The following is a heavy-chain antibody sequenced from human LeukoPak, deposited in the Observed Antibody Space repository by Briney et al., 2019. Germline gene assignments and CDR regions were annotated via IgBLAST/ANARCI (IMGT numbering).Heavy chain of an antibody. Sequence: SETLSLTCTVSGGSISSNSYSWGWIRQPPGKGLEWIGRIYTSGSPNYTPSPRSRATMSVDTSKNQFPLTLSSVTAACAAVYYCARDRTGYYDILTGYYTYAFDIWGQGTMVTVSS. CDR3: ARDRTGYYDILTGYYTYAFDI. V-gene: IGHV4-39*06. D-gene: IGHD3-9*01. CDR2: IYTSGSP. J-gene: IGHJ3*02. CDR1: GGSISSNSYS.